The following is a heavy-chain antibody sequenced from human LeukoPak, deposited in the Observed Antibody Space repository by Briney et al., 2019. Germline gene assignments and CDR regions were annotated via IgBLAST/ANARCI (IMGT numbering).Heavy chain of an antibody. D-gene: IGHD3-16*01. J-gene: IGHJ4*02. CDR3: ARDFWGGTLSYYFDY. CDR2: ISYDGSNK. CDR1: GFTFSSYA. V-gene: IGHV3-30-3*01. Sequence: GGSLTLSGAASGFTFSSYAMHWVRQAPGKGLEWVAVISYDGSNKYYADSVKGRFNISTDNTKNTLYMQMTRLRAEETAVYYCARDFWGGTLSYYFDYWGQGTLVTVSS.